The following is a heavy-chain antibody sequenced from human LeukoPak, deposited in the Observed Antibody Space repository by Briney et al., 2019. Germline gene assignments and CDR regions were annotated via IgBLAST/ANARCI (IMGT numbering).Heavy chain of an antibody. V-gene: IGHV3-7*01. D-gene: IGHD1-26*01. CDR1: GFTFSTYW. Sequence: GGSLRLSCAASGFTFSTYWMAWVRQAPGKGLEWVANIKGDESARHQADSVKGRFTISRDNALNSVYLQMSSLRGEDTAVYYCARDVGGSLDYWGQGTLVTVSS. J-gene: IGHJ4*02. CDR3: ARDVGGSLDY. CDR2: IKGDESAR.